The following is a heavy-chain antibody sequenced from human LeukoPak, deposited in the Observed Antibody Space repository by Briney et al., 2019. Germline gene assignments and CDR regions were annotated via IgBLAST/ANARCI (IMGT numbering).Heavy chain of an antibody. V-gene: IGHV3-9*01. CDR2: INWNSGNI. D-gene: IGHD3-16*01. J-gene: IGHJ6*03. Sequence: GGSLRLSCAASGFIFDDYAMHWVRQAPGKGLEWVSGINWNSGNIGYADSVKGRFTISRDSANNSLYLQMNSLRTEDTALYYCANGAFRLYYIDVWGKGTTVTVSS. CDR1: GFIFDDYA. CDR3: ANGAFRLYYIDV.